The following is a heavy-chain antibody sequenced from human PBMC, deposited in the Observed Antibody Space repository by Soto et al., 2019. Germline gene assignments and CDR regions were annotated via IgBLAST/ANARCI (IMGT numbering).Heavy chain of an antibody. CDR2: ISGGGDST. CDR3: AKDLSYYDSSGYGGLDS. D-gene: IGHD3-22*01. CDR1: GFTFNNYA. J-gene: IGHJ4*02. V-gene: IGHV3-23*01. Sequence: EVQLLESGGGLVQPGGSLRLSCAASGFTFNNYAMIWVRQAPGKGLEWVSAISGGGDSTYYADSVKGRFTISRDNSKKTLYLQMYSLRAEDTALYFCAKDLSYYDSSGYGGLDSWGQGTLVTVSS.